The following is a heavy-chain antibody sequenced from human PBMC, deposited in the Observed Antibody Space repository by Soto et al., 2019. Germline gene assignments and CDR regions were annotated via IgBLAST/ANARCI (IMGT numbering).Heavy chain of an antibody. CDR3: ARPLFPRGGGRVSTYGMDV. CDR2: IIPIFGTA. D-gene: IGHD3-16*01. J-gene: IGHJ6*02. V-gene: IGHV1-69*01. CDR1: GGTFSSNA. Sequence: QVQLVQSGAEVKKPGSSVKVSCKASGGTFSSNAISWVRQAPGQGLEWMGGIIPIFGTADYAQNFQGRVTITADESTGTAYMELRSLRSEDTAASYCARPLFPRGGGRVSTYGMDVWGQGTTVTVSS.